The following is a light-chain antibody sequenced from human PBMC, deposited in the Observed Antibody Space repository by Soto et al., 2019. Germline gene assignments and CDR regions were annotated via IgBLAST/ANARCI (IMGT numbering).Light chain of an antibody. CDR2: EVS. V-gene: IGLV2-14*01. CDR1: SSDVGGYNY. CDR3: RSYSSSSTPV. J-gene: IGLJ2*01. Sequence: QSALTQPASVSGSPGQSITISCTGTSSDVGGYNYVSWYQQHPGIAPKLMISEVSNRPSGVSNRFSGSKSGNTASLTISGLQAEDEADYYCRSYSSSSTPVFGGGTKVTVL.